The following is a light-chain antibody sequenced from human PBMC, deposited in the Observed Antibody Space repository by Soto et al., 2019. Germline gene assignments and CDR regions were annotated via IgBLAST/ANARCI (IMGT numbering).Light chain of an antibody. Sequence: QSVLTQPASVSGSPGQSIAISCTGSSSDVGIYNYVSWYQQHPGKVPKLIIYEVTNLPSGVSNRFSGSKSGNTASLTISGLQAEDEADYYCSSYTTSSTRVFGTGTKVTVL. J-gene: IGLJ1*01. CDR3: SSYTTSSTRV. CDR1: SSDVGIYNY. CDR2: EVT. V-gene: IGLV2-14*01.